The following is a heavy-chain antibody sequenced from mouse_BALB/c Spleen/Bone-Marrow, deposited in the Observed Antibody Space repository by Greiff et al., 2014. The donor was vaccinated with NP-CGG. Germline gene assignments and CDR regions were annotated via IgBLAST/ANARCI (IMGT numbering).Heavy chain of an antibody. J-gene: IGHJ2*01. CDR3: ARIYYCGRDY. CDR1: GYTFTNYW. V-gene: IGHV1-7*01. Sequence: VQVVESGAELAKPGASVKMSCKASGYTFTNYWMHWVKQRPGQGLEWIGYINPSTGYTEYNQKFKDKATLTADKSSSTAYMQLSSLTSEDSAVYYCARIYYCGRDYWGQGTTLTVSS. CDR2: INPSTGYT. D-gene: IGHD1-1*01.